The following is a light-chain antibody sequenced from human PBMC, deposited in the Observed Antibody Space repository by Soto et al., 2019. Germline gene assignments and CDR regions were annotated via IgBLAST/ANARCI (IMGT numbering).Light chain of an antibody. Sequence: EIVLTQSPATLSLSPGERGTLSCRASQSVGTYLAWYQHKPGQAPRLLIYDASKRATGIPARFSGSGSGTDFSLTISSLEPEDFAVYYCQQRSNWPPLFTFGPGTKVDIK. J-gene: IGKJ3*01. CDR1: QSVGTY. CDR3: QQRSNWPPLFT. CDR2: DAS. V-gene: IGKV3-11*01.